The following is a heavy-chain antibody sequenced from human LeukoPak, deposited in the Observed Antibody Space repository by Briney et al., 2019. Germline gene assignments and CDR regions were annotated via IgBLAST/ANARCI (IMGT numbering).Heavy chain of an antibody. J-gene: IGHJ4*02. CDR3: ARIPLYFLEPFDY. V-gene: IGHV4-34*01. CDR1: GGSVSGYY. D-gene: IGHD3-3*01. CDR2: ISHRGRT. Sequence: SETLSLTCAVYGGSVSGYYWSWVRQPPGKGLEWIGEISHRGRTHYNPSLKGRVTMSVDTSKNQFALEVDSVTAADTAVYYCARIPLYFLEPFDYWGQGILVTVSS.